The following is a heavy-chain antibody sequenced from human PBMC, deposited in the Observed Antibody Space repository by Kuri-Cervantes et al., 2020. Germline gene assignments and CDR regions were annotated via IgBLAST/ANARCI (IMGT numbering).Heavy chain of an antibody. V-gene: IGHV1-3*01. CDR3: ARALRAIRWNYSWEYYYCMDV. Sequence: ASVNVSCKASGYTFTSYAMHWVRQAPGQRLEWMGWINAGNGNTKYSQKFQGRVTITRDTSTSTAYMKLSSLRSEETAVYYCARALRAIRWNYSWEYYYCMDVWGKGTPVTVSS. D-gene: IGHD1-7*01. CDR2: INAGNGNT. CDR1: GYTFTSYA. J-gene: IGHJ6*03.